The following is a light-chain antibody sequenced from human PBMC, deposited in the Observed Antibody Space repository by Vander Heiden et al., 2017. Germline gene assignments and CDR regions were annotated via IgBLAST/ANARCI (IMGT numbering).Light chain of an antibody. J-gene: IGLJ1*01. CDR3: CSYAGSSPYV. V-gene: IGLV2-23*02. Sequence: QSALTQPASVSGSPRQPITISCTGTSSDVGSYNLVSWYQQHPGKAPKLMIYEVSKRPSGVSNRFSGSKSGNTASLTISGLQAEDEADYYCCSYAGSSPYVFGTGTKVTVL. CDR2: EVS. CDR1: SSDVGSYNL.